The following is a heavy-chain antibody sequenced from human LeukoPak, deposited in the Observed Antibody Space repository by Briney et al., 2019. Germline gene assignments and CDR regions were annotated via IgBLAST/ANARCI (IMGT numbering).Heavy chain of an antibody. CDR1: GGSISSSSHY. J-gene: IGHJ4*02. D-gene: IGHD3-9*01. Sequence: SETLSLTCTVSGGSISSSSHYWGWVRQPPGEGLEWIGSIYYSGSTYYNPSLKSRVTISVDTSKNQFSLKLSSVTAADTAAYYCARGISLDWLLLGGLDYWGQGTLVTVSS. CDR2: IYYSGST. V-gene: IGHV4-39*01. CDR3: ARGISLDWLLLGGLDY.